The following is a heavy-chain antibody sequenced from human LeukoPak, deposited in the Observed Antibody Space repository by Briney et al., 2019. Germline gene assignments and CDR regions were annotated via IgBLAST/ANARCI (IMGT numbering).Heavy chain of an antibody. CDR1: GGSISSYY. CDR2: IYYSGST. J-gene: IGHJ3*02. CDR3: ARESITIFGVVTPGAFDI. Sequence: SETLSLTCTVSGGSISSYYWSWIRQPPGKGLEWIGYIYYSGSTNYNPSLKSRVTISVDTSKNQFSLKLSSVTAADTAVYYCARESITIFGVVTPGAFDIWGQGTMVTVSS. D-gene: IGHD3-3*01. V-gene: IGHV4-59*01.